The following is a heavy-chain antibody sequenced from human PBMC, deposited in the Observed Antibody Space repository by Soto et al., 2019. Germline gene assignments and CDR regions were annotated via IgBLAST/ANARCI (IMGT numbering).Heavy chain of an antibody. Sequence: QVQLQQSGPGLVKPSQTLSLTCAISGDSVSSNSAAWNGIRQSPSRGLEWLGRTSYRSKWDHDYAVSVKSRLNINADTSMNQIALQLNSVTPEDTAVYYCARGRGNGMDVCGQGTTVTVSS. CDR2: TSYRSKWDH. J-gene: IGHJ6*02. CDR3: ARGRGNGMDV. CDR1: GDSVSSNSAA. V-gene: IGHV6-1*01.